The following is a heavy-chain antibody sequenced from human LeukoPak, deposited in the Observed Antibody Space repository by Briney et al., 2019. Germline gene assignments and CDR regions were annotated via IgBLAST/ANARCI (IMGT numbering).Heavy chain of an antibody. CDR3: ARDRHKYNYDSGGYPPY. CDR2: ISSSSSTI. CDR1: GFTFSSYS. V-gene: IGHV3-48*01. J-gene: IGHJ4*02. Sequence: QPGGSLRLSCAASGFTFSSYSMLWVRQAPGKGLEWVSYISSSSSTIYYADSVKGRFTISRDNAKNSLYLQMNTLRAEDTAVYYCARDRHKYNYDSGGYPPYWGQGTLVTVSS. D-gene: IGHD3-22*01.